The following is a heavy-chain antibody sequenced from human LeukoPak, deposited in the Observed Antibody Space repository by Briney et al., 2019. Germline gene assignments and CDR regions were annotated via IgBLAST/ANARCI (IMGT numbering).Heavy chain of an antibody. CDR1: GFSFSTYW. D-gene: IGHD4-11*01. Sequence: GGSLRLSCAASGFSFSTYWMRWARQTPGKGLEWVANIKGDGSEINYVDSVKGRFTVSRDNAKNSLSLQMNSLTADDTGVYYCSREGLPYSGDHWGQGTLVTVSS. CDR3: SREGLPYSGDH. V-gene: IGHV3-7*01. J-gene: IGHJ4*02. CDR2: IKGDGSEI.